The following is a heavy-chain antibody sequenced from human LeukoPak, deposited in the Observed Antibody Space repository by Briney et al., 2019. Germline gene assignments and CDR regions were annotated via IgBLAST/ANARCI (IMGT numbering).Heavy chain of an antibody. J-gene: IGHJ4*02. CDR3: ARALTDYSGSWGYYLDY. CDR1: GGSISSYY. Sequence: SETLSLTCTVSGGSISSYYWSWIRQPPGKGLECIGYIYYSGSTNYNPSLKSRVTISVDTSKNQFSLKLSSVTAADTAVYYCARALTDYSGSWGYYLDYWGQGTLVTVSS. V-gene: IGHV4-59*01. CDR2: IYYSGST. D-gene: IGHD6-13*01.